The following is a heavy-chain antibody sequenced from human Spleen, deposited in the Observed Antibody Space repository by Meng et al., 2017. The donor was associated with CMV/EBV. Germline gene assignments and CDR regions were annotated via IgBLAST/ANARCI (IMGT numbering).Heavy chain of an antibody. J-gene: IGHJ4*02. Sequence: GESLKISCAASGFTFSSYWMSWVRQAPGKGLEWVANIKEDGIEKYYVDSVKGRFTISRDNAKNSLYLQMNSLRAEDTAVYYCARDQGNIVVVPAAVDYWGQGTLVTVSS. CDR3: ARDQGNIVVVPAAVDY. CDR2: IKEDGIEK. V-gene: IGHV3-7*03. CDR1: GFTFSSYW. D-gene: IGHD2-2*01.